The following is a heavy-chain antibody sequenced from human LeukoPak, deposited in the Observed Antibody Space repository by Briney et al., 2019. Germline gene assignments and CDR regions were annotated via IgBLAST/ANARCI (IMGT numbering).Heavy chain of an antibody. CDR2: IYYSGST. Sequence: SETLSLTCTVSGGSISSYYWSWIRQPPGKGLEYIGYIYYSGSTNYNPSLKSRVTISVDTTKNQFSLKLFSVTAADTAVYYCARGTIRGIAVTGYWGQGTLVTVSS. J-gene: IGHJ4*02. CDR3: ARGTIRGIAVTGY. V-gene: IGHV4-59*01. D-gene: IGHD6-19*01. CDR1: GGSISSYY.